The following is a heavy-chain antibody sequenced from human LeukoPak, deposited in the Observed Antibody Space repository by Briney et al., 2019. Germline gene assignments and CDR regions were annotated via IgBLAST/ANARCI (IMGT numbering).Heavy chain of an antibody. D-gene: IGHD2-21*01. CDR3: ARWYCVTNTCFHMDV. J-gene: IGHJ6*03. CDR1: GDSISSYY. V-gene: IGHV4-59*08. Sequence: SETLSLTCTVSGDSISSYYWSWIRQTPGKGLEWIGYLHYSGQSAYIPSLKSRVTMSVDTSKNQFSLRLTSVTAADTALYYCARWYCVTNTCFHMDVWGKGTTVTVSS. CDR2: LHYSGQS.